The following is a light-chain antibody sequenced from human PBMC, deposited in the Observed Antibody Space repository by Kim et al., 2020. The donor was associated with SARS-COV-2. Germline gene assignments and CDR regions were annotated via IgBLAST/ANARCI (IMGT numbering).Light chain of an antibody. CDR1: QSVSSAY. CDR2: SAS. J-gene: IGKJ1*01. Sequence: VLTQFPVTLSLSPGERASLSCRASQSVSSAYLAWYQQKPGRSPRLLIYSASRRATGIPDRFSGSGSGTDFTLTISRLEPDDFAVYYCQHYSSSLRTFGQGTKVDIK. CDR3: QHYSSSLRT. V-gene: IGKV3-20*01.